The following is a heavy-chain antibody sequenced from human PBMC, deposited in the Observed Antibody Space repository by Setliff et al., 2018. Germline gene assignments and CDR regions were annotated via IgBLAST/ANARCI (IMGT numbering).Heavy chain of an antibody. CDR2: IDHSGSA. Sequence: SETLSLTCTVSGDSISSGDYFWSWVRQPPGKGLEWIAYIDHSGSAYYNPSLKSRVTMSVDTSKNQFALHRTSVTAADTAVYYCAREVGTSTSSDAFDVWGQGMMVTVSS. CDR3: AREVGTSTSSDAFDV. V-gene: IGHV4-30-4*08. D-gene: IGHD1-26*01. CDR1: GDSISSGDYF. J-gene: IGHJ3*01.